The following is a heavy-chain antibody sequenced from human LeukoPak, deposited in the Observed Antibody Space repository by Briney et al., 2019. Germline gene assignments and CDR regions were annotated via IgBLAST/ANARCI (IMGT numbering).Heavy chain of an antibody. CDR2: IHPSGGST. CDR3: ARGPPSTVVTVVGWFDP. V-gene: IGHV1-46*01. CDR1: GYTFTSYY. D-gene: IGHD4-23*01. J-gene: IGHJ5*02. Sequence: EASVKVSCKASGYTFTSYYMHWVRQAPGQGLEWMGIIHPSGGSTSYAQKFQGRVTMTRDTPTSTVYMELSSLRSEDSAVYYCARGPPSTVVTVVGWFDPWGQGTLVTVSS.